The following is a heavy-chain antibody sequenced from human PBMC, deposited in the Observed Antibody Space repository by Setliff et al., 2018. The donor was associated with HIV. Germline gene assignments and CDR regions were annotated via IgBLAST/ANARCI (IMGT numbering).Heavy chain of an antibody. CDR3: ADPRGMSTILVY. J-gene: IGHJ4*02. Sequence: PSETLSFTCAVYGGSLSGYHWSWIRQSPGKGLEWIGEINHSGSTNYNPSLKSRVIISIDTSKKQFSLKLTSVTAADTATYYCADPRGMSTILVYWGQGSLVTVSS. CDR2: INHSGST. V-gene: IGHV4-34*01. CDR1: GGSLSGYH. D-gene: IGHD3-9*01.